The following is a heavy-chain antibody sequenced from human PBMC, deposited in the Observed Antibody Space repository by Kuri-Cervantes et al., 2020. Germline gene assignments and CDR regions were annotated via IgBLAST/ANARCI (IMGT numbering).Heavy chain of an antibody. CDR3: ARDKDSSGWLDY. CDR2: IWYDGSNK. CDR1: GFTFSSYG. D-gene: IGHD6-19*01. J-gene: IGHJ4*02. Sequence: GESLKISCAASGFTFSSYGMHWVRQAPGKGLEWVAVIWYDGSNKYYADSVKGRFTISRDNSKNTLYLQMNSLRAEDTAVYYCARDKDSSGWLDYWGQGTLVTVSS. V-gene: IGHV3-33*01.